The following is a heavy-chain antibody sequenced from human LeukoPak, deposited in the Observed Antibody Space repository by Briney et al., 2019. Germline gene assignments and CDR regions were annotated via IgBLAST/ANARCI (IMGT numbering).Heavy chain of an antibody. J-gene: IGHJ4*02. CDR2: IGYDGTDK. V-gene: IGHV3-30*02. CDR3: ARDLTYNSWYYFDS. CDR1: GFTFSNYG. Sequence: GGSLRLSCEATGFTFSNYGMHWVRQAPGKGLEWVTFIGYDGTDKYYADSVKGRFTISRDNSKNTLSLHMNSLRAEDTAVYYCARDLTYNSWYYFDSWGQGTLVTVSS. D-gene: IGHD6-13*01.